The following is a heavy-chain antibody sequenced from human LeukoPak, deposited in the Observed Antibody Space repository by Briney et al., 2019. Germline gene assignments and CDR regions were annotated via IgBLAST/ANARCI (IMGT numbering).Heavy chain of an antibody. CDR1: GYSISSGFY. V-gene: IGHV4-38-2*02. CDR2: IYSSGRT. Sequence: SETLSLTCSVSGYSISSGFYWGWIRQPPGKGLEWIGSIYSSGRTYYNPSLKSRVTISVDTSKNQVSLRLRSVTAADTAVYYCARGDSGWYLGLGFDYWGQGTLVTVSS. CDR3: ARGDSGWYLGLGFDY. D-gene: IGHD6-19*01. J-gene: IGHJ4*02.